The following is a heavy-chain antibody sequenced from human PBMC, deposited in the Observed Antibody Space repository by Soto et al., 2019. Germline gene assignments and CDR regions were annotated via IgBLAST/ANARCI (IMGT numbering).Heavy chain of an antibody. D-gene: IGHD6-13*01. V-gene: IGHV3-33*01. Sequence: QVQLVESGGGVVQPGRSLRLSCAASGFTFTNYGMHWVRQAPNKGLEWVAGIWHDGSNKYHATSVEGRFTISRANSNNTLYLQMNSLRVEDTAVYYCAREAGSQLLGQQLPDFWCQGTLVTVSS. CDR2: IWHDGSNK. CDR1: GFTFTNYG. CDR3: AREAGSQLLGQQLPDF. J-gene: IGHJ4*02.